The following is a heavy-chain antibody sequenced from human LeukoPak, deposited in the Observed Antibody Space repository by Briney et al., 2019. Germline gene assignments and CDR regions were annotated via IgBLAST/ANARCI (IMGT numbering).Heavy chain of an antibody. CDR3: ARSRYFEVTYYYDSSGYYYFDY. V-gene: IGHV4-4*02. Sequence: PSGTLSLTCGVSGGSISNTNWWTWVRQPPGKGLEWIGEVNLQGSTNYNPSLKSRVTISVDTSKNQFSLKLSSVTAADTAVYYCARSRYFEVTYYYDSSGYYYFDYWGQGTLVTVSS. CDR1: GGSISNTNW. D-gene: IGHD3-22*01. CDR2: VNLQGST. J-gene: IGHJ4*02.